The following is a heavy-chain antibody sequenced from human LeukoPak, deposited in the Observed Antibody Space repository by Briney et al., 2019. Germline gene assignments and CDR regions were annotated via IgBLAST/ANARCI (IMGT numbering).Heavy chain of an antibody. J-gene: IGHJ4*02. CDR1: GGSFSGYY. CDR3: ARDRIAARPFDY. V-gene: IGHV4-34*01. D-gene: IGHD6-6*01. Sequence: PSETLSLTCAVYGGSFSGYYWSWIRQPPGKGLEWIGEINHSGSTNYNPSLKSRVTISVDTSKNQFSLKLSSVTAADTAVYYCARDRIAARPFDYWGREPWSPSPQ. CDR2: INHSGST.